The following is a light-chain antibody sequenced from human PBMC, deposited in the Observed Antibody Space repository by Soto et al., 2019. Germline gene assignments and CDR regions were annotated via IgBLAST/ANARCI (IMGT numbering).Light chain of an antibody. CDR3: QQYNSYALT. CDR1: RTVSNW. J-gene: IGKJ5*01. V-gene: IGKV1-5*03. Sequence: DIQMTQSPSVWSASVVDRVTITFRASRTVSNWLAWYQHQPGRAPRLLISRASTLESGVPPRFSGSGFGTAFTLTIDSLQPDDFGTYYCQQYNSYALTFGQGTRLEIK. CDR2: RAS.